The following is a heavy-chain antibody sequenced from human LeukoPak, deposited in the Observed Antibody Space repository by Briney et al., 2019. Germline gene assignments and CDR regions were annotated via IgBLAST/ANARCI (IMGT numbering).Heavy chain of an antibody. Sequence: PAGGSLRLPCAASGFTLSNHWMTWVRQVPGRGPEWVANVNRDGSETYYLDSVKGRFTISKDNAKNSLYLQMNSLRAEDTALYHCARNNRMDVWGQGTTVIVSS. CDR3: ARNNRMDV. V-gene: IGHV3-7*03. CDR1: GFTLSNHW. J-gene: IGHJ6*02. CDR2: VNRDGSET.